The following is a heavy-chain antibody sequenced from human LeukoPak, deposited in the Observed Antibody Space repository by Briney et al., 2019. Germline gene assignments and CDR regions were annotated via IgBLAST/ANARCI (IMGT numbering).Heavy chain of an antibody. CDR2: ISYSGST. J-gene: IGHJ4*02. CDR3: ARDRGNSGAAYFDY. CDR1: GGSISSYY. V-gene: IGHV4-59*01. D-gene: IGHD4-23*01. Sequence: PSETLSLTCTVSGGSISSYYWSWIPQPPGKGLEWIGYISYSGSTNYNPSLKSRVTISVDTSKNQFSLKLRSVTAADTAVYYCARDRGNSGAAYFDYWGQGTLVTVSS.